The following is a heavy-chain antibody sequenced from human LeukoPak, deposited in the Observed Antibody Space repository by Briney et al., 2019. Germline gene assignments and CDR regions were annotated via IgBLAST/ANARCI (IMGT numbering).Heavy chain of an antibody. V-gene: IGHV3-66*01. J-gene: IGHJ4*02. D-gene: IGHD3-10*01. CDR2: IYSGGST. Sequence: GGSLRLSCAASGFTFSSYAMSWVRQAPGKGLEWVSVIYSGGSTYYADSVKGRSTISRDNSKNTLFLQMNSLRAGDTAVYYCARGTVTMVDYWGQGTLVTVSS. CDR1: GFTFSSYA. CDR3: ARGTVTMVDY.